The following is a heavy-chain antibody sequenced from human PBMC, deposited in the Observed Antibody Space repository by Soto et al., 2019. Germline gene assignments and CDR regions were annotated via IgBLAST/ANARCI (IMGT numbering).Heavy chain of an antibody. Sequence: ASVKVSCKASGYTFTSYGISWVRQAPGQGLEWMGWISAYNGNTNYAQKLQGRVTMTTDTSTSTAYMELRSLRSDDTAVYYCARDPIIIEVAGSGPDWFDPWAQGTLVPVSS. CDR2: ISAYNGNT. CDR3: ARDPIIIEVAGSGPDWFDP. J-gene: IGHJ5*02. V-gene: IGHV1-18*01. D-gene: IGHD6-19*01. CDR1: GYTFTSYG.